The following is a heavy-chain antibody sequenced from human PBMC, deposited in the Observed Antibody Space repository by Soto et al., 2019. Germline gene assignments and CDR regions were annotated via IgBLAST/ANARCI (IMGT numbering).Heavy chain of an antibody. D-gene: IGHD6-13*01. J-gene: IGHJ5*02. CDR1: GGTFSSYA. V-gene: IGHV1-69*06. CDR3: ARTLYSSSWYAPGWFDP. Sequence: ASVKVSCKASGGTFSSYAISWVRQAPGQGLEWMGGIIPIFGTANYAQKFQGRVTITADKSTSTAYMELSSLRSEDTAVYYCARTLYSSSWYAPGWFDPWGQGTLVTVS. CDR2: IIPIFGTA.